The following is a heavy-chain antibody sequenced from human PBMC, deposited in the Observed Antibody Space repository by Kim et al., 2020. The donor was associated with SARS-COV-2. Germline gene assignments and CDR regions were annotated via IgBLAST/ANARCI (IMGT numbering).Heavy chain of an antibody. J-gene: IGHJ3*02. V-gene: IGHV3-23*01. CDR3: AIMGATRIAFDI. Sequence: YYADSVKGRFTISRDNSKNTLYLQMNSLRAEDTAVYYCAIMGATRIAFDIWGQGTMVTVSS. D-gene: IGHD1-26*01.